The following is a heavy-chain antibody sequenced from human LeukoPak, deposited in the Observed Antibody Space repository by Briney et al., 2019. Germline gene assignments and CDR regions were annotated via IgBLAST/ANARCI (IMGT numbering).Heavy chain of an antibody. Sequence: GGSLRLSCAASGFTFNNYLMTWVRQAPGKGLEWVANIKEDGSEKYYVDSVKGRFTISRDNAKNSLYLQMNSLKTEDTALYYCAKDRTYYYNSGSYFDLWGCGTLVTVSS. CDR1: GFTFNNYL. J-gene: IGHJ2*01. CDR2: IKEDGSEK. CDR3: AKDRTYYYNSGSYFDL. D-gene: IGHD3-10*01. V-gene: IGHV3-7*03.